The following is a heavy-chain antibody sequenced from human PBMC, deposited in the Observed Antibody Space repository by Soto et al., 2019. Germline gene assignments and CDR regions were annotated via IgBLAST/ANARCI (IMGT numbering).Heavy chain of an antibody. CDR3: AKVGGTSHPPIPVDY. CDR1: GFTFSSYA. J-gene: IGHJ4*02. V-gene: IGHV3-23*01. Sequence: EVQLLESGGGLVQPGGSLRLSCAASGFTFSSYAMNWLRQAPGKGLEWVSTISGSGGSTYYAHTSTYYADSVKGRFTISRDNSTNTLSLQLNSLSAEDPAVYYCAKVGGTSHPPIPVDYWGQGTLVTVSS. CDR2: ISGSGGSTYYAHTST. D-gene: IGHD2-2*02.